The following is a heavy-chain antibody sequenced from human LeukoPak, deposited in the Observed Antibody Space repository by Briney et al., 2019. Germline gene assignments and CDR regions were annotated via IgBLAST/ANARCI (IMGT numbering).Heavy chain of an antibody. CDR2: IYYSGST. CDR3: ARHKGSGSYYNEDNWFDP. D-gene: IGHD3-10*01. J-gene: IGHJ5*02. V-gene: IGHV4-59*08. CDR1: GGSISSYY. Sequence: SETLSLTCTVSGGSISSYYWSWIRQPPGKGLEWIGYIYYSGSTNYNPSLKSRVTISVDTSKNQFSLKLSSVTAADTAVYYCARHKGSGSYYNEDNWFDPWGQGTLVTVSS.